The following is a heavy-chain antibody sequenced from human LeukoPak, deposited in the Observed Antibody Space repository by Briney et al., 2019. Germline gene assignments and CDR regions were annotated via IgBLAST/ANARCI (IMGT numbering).Heavy chain of an antibody. CDR1: DGSITDNW. D-gene: IGHD6-13*01. V-gene: IGHV4-4*02. J-gene: IGHJ1*01. Sequence: SETLSLTCAVSDGSITDNWWSWVRQPPGKGLEWIGEIFHSGGTNYNPSLKSRVTISIDTSKNQLSLNLNSVTAADTAVYYCARAAAYNLEHWGQGTLVIVSS. CDR2: IFHSGGT. CDR3: ARAAAYNLEH.